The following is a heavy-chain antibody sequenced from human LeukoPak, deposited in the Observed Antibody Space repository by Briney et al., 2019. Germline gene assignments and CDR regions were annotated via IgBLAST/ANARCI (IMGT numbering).Heavy chain of an antibody. CDR2: ILNDGTTK. J-gene: IGHJ4*02. V-gene: IGHV3-30*02. Sequence: GGSLRLSCAASGFTFSSYGMEWVRQVPGKGLEWVSFILNDGTTKYYADSVKGRFTISRDNSKNTLYLQMNSLRAEDTAVYYCAKSGRDSSPDYFDDWGQASLVTVSS. CDR3: AKSGRDSSPDYFDD. CDR1: GFTFSSYG. D-gene: IGHD3-22*01.